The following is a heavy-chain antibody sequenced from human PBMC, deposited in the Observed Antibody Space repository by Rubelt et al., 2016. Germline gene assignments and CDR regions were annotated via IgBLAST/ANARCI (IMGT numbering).Heavy chain of an antibody. CDR1: GGSISGYR. J-gene: IGHJ4*02. CDR2: IYSSGST. V-gene: IGHV4-59*08. Sequence: QVQLQESGPGLVKPSETLSLSCAVSGGSISGYRWSWIRQPPGKGLEWIVYIYSSGSTSYNPPLKGWIPIPGETSKDQCALKLTSVTAADTAMYYCARHAYSTSWVYFDYWGQGTLVTVSS. D-gene: IGHD6-6*01. CDR3: ARHAYSTSWVYFDY.